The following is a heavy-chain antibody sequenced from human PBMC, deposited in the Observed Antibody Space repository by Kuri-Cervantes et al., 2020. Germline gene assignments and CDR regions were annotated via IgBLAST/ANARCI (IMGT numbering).Heavy chain of an antibody. D-gene: IGHD3-10*01. CDR2: ISAYNGNT. CDR1: GYTFTSYG. V-gene: IGHV1-18*01. Sequence: ASVKVSCKASGYTFTSYGISWVRQALGQGLEWMGWISAYNGNTNYAQKLQGRVTMTTDTSTSTAYMELRSLRSDDTAVYYCARSARGVIITQPRDYWGQGTLVTVSS. J-gene: IGHJ4*02. CDR3: ARSARGVIITQPRDY.